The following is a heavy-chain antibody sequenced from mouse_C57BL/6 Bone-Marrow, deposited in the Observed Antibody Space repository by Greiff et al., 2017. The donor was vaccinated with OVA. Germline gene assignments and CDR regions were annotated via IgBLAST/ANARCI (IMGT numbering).Heavy chain of an antibody. Sequence: QVQLKESGAELARPGASVKLSCKASGYTFTSYGISWVKQRTGQGLEWIGEIYPRSGNTYYNEKFKGKATLTADKSSSTAYMELRSLTSEDSAVYFCARSGTAQATLIVDYWGQGTTLTVSS. J-gene: IGHJ2*01. V-gene: IGHV1-81*01. CDR3: ARSGTAQATLIVDY. CDR2: IYPRSGNT. D-gene: IGHD3-2*02. CDR1: GYTFTSYG.